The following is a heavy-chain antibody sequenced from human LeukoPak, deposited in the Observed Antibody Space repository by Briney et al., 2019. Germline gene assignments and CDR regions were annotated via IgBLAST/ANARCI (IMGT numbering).Heavy chain of an antibody. CDR2: INQGGSDK. V-gene: IGHV3-7*01. CDR3: TRDRSRAEDD. D-gene: IGHD1-14*01. CDR1: GFPFSSYW. J-gene: IGHJ4*02. Sequence: GGSLRLSCEPSGFPFSSYWMLWVRQAPGRGLEWVANINQGGSDKYYVDSVKGRFTISRDNANNLLYLQMNSLRGEDTAVYYCTRDRSRAEDDWGQGTLVTVSS.